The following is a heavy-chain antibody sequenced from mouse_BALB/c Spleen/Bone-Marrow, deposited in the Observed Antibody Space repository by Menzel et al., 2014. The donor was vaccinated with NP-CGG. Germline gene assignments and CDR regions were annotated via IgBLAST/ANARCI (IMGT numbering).Heavy chain of an antibody. J-gene: IGHJ4*01. CDR2: IYPGNVNT. V-gene: IGHV1S56*01. Sequence: LVESGPELVKPGASVRISCKASGYTFTSYYIHWLKQRPGQGLEWIRWIYPGNVNTKYNEKFKGKATLTADKSSGTAYMQLSSLTSEDSAVYFCARSFYGRSMDYWGQGTSVTVSS. CDR1: GYTFTSYY. D-gene: IGHD1-1*01. CDR3: ARSFYGRSMDY.